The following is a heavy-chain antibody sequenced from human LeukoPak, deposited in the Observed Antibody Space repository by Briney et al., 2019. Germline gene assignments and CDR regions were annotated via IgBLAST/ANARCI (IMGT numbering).Heavy chain of an antibody. CDR2: ISSSGSTI. CDR1: GFTFSDYY. Sequence: KTGGSLRLSCAASGFTFSDYYMSWIRQAPGKGLEWVSYISSSGSTIYYADSVKGRFTISRDNAKNSLYLQMNSLRAEDTAVYYCAREMTYYYDSSGYYYYYYYMDVWGKGTTVTISS. D-gene: IGHD3-22*01. V-gene: IGHV3-11*01. CDR3: AREMTYYYDSSGYYYYYYYMDV. J-gene: IGHJ6*03.